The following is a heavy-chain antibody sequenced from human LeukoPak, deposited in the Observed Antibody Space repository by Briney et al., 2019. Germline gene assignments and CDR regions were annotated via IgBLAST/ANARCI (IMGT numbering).Heavy chain of an antibody. D-gene: IGHD3-10*01. CDR1: GYTFTSYG. V-gene: IGHV1-18*01. Sequence: ASVKVSCKASGYTFTSYGISWVRQAPGQGLEWMGWISAYNGNTNYAQKLQGRVTMTTDTSTSTAYMELRSLRSDDTAVYYCAXGYGSGSYFSPSLWYWGQGTLVTVSS. CDR2: ISAYNGNT. CDR3: AXGYGSGSYFSPSLWY. J-gene: IGHJ4*02.